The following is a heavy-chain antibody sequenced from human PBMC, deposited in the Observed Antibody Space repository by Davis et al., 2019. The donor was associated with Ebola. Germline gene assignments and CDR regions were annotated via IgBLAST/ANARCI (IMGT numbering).Heavy chain of an antibody. J-gene: IGHJ4*02. V-gene: IGHV3-7*01. Sequence: GESLKISCAASGFTVSDYWMTWVRQPPGKGLEWVANIKQDGSEKYYVDSVKGRFTISRDNAKNSLYLQMNSLRAGDTAVYYCAKSHCSGGSCPYYFDFWGQGTQVTVSS. D-gene: IGHD2-15*01. CDR2: IKQDGSEK. CDR3: AKSHCSGGSCPYYFDF. CDR1: GFTVSDYW.